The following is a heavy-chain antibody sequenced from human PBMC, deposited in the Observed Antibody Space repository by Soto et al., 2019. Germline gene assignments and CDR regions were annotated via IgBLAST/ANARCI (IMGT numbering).Heavy chain of an antibody. Sequence: GGSLRLSCAASGFTFSSYWMSWVRQTPGKGLEWVANIKQDGSEKYYVDSVKGRFTISRDNAKNSLYLQMNSLRAEDTAVYYCARALVLIRFLEWPDYGMDVWGPATTVTVS. D-gene: IGHD3-3*01. CDR1: GFTFSSYW. V-gene: IGHV3-7*01. CDR2: IKQDGSEK. J-gene: IGHJ6*02. CDR3: ARALVLIRFLEWPDYGMDV.